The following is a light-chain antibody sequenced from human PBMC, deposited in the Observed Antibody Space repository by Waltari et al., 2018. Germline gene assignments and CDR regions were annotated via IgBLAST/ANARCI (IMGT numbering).Light chain of an antibody. CDR1: QSISNY. CDR2: DTY. CDR3: QQSYSTPLT. V-gene: IGKV1-39*01. Sequence: DIQMTQSPSSRSASVGDRVNITCRASQSISNYLNWYQQEPGKATKLLIYDTYTLQSGVPSRFSGSRSGTDFTLTISSLQPEDSATYYCQQSYSTPLTFGPGTKVDIK. J-gene: IGKJ3*01.